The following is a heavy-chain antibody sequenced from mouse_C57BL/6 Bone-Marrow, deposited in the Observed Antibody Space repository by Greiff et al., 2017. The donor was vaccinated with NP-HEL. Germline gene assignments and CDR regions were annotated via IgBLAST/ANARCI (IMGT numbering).Heavy chain of an antibody. V-gene: IGHV1-42*01. CDR2: INPSTGGT. D-gene: IGHD1-1*01. CDR1: GYSFTGYY. Sequence: EVQLQQSGPELVKPGASVKISCKASGYSFTGYYMNWVKQSPEKSLEWIGEINPSTGGTTYNQKFKAKATLTVDKSSSTAYMQLKSLTSEDSAVYYCARRFPDYYGSSYYAMDYWGQGTSVTVSS. CDR3: ARRFPDYYGSSYYAMDY. J-gene: IGHJ4*01.